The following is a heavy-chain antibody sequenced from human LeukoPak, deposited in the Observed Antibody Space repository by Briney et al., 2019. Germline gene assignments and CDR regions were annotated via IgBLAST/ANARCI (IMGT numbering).Heavy chain of an antibody. CDR1: GFTVSSNY. Sequence: GGSLRLSCAASGFTVSSNYMSWVRQAPGKGLEWVSVIYSGSSSTYYTDSVKGRFTISRHNSKNTLYLQMNSLRAEDTAVYYCARSTVPYYFDYWGQGTLVTVSS. CDR3: ARSTVPYYFDY. CDR2: IYSGSSST. V-gene: IGHV3-53*04. D-gene: IGHD4-17*01. J-gene: IGHJ4*01.